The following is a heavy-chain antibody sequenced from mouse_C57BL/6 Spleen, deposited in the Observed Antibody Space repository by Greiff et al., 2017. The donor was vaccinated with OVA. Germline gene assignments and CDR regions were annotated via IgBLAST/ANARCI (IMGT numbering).Heavy chain of an antibody. Sequence: EVQLQQSGPVLVKPGASVKMSCKASGYTFTDYYMNWVKQSHGKSLEWIGVINPYNGGTSYNQKFKGKATLTVDKSSSTAYMELNSLTSEDSAVYYCARKGEYYGSSYDAMDYWGQGTSVTVSS. CDR3: ARKGEYYGSSYDAMDY. V-gene: IGHV1-19*01. D-gene: IGHD1-1*01. CDR1: GYTFTDYY. J-gene: IGHJ4*01. CDR2: INPYNGGT.